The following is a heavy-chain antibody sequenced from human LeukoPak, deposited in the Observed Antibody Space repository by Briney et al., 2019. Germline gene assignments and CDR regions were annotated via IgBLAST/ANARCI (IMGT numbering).Heavy chain of an antibody. D-gene: IGHD4-11*01. J-gene: IGHJ4*02. CDR2: IKSKTDGGTT. Sequence: PGGSLRLSCAASGFTFSNAWMSWVRQAPGKGLEWGGRIKSKTDGGTTDYAAPVKGRFTISRDDSKNTLYLQMNSLKTEDTAVYYCTTGAVTTLDYWGQGTLVTVSS. CDR1: GFTFSNAW. V-gene: IGHV3-15*01. CDR3: TTGAVTTLDY.